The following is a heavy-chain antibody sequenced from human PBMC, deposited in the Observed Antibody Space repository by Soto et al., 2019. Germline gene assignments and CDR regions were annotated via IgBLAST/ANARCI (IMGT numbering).Heavy chain of an antibody. CDR2: IVVGSGNT. D-gene: IGHD3-22*01. V-gene: IGHV1-58*01. Sequence: ASVKVSCKASGFTFTSSAVQWVRQARGQRLEWIGWIVVGSGNTNYAQKFQERVTITRDMSTSTAYMELSSLRSEDTAVYYCAADQGYYYDSSGYYRIPNAFEIRGQGTMVTVSS. J-gene: IGHJ3*02. CDR1: GFTFTSSA. CDR3: AADQGYYYDSSGYYRIPNAFEI.